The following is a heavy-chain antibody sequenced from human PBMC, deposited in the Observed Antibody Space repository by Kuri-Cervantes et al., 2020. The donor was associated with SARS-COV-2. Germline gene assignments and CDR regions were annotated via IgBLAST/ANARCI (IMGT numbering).Heavy chain of an antibody. CDR1: GYTFTSYA. CDR2: INAGNGNT. D-gene: IGHD3-10*01. J-gene: IGHJ6*02. Sequence: ASVKVSCKASGYTFTSYAMHWVRQAPGQRLEWMGWINAGNGNTKYSQKFQGRVTITRDTSASTAYMELSSLRSEDTAVYYCARFRDGEEDYYYYYGMDVWGQGITVVASS. CDR3: ARFRDGEEDYYYYYGMDV. V-gene: IGHV1-3*01.